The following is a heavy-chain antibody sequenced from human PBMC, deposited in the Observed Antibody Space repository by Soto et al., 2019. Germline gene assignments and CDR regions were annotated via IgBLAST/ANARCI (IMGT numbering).Heavy chain of an antibody. CDR2: ISHSGTS. V-gene: IGHV4-4*02. D-gene: IGHD3-9*01. J-gene: IGHJ3*01. CDR1: GGSISSSHR. Sequence: QVQLQESGPGLVKPSGTLSLTCAVSGGSISSSHRWTWVRQSPGTGLEYIGEISHSGTSNSNPSLKSRVTLPVDKSKNHFSLTLTSVTAADTAVYYCARVVLTITRGAFDVWGQGTLVIVSS. CDR3: ARVVLTITRGAFDV.